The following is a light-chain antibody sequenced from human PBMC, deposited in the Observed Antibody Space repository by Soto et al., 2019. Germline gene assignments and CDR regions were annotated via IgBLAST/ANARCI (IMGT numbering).Light chain of an antibody. CDR1: SSDVGGYNY. V-gene: IGLV2-14*01. J-gene: IGLJ1*01. Sequence: QLALTQPASVSGSPGQSITISCTGTSSDVGGYNYVSWYQQHPGRAPKLMIYDVSNRPPGISNRFSGSKSGNTASLTISGLQAEDEADYYCSSYTSSSTLRGVFGTGTKVTV. CDR2: DVS. CDR3: SSYTSSSTLRGV.